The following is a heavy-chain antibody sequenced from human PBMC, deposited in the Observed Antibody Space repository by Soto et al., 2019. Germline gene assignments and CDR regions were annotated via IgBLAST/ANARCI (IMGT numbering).Heavy chain of an antibody. CDR1: GFTFSNAW. V-gene: IGHV3-15*01. J-gene: IGHJ3*02. CDR3: TTDSAFLWFGELAAFDI. CDR2: IKSKTDGGTT. Sequence: EVQLVESGGGLVKPGGSLRLSCAASGFTFSNAWMSWVRQAPGKGLEWVGRIKSKTDGGTTDYAAPVKGRFTISRDDSKNTLYLQMNSLKTEDTAVYYCTTDSAFLWFGELAAFDIWGQGTMVTVSS. D-gene: IGHD3-10*01.